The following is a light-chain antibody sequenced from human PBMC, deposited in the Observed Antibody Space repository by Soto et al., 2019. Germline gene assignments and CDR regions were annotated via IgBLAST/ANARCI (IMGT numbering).Light chain of an antibody. J-gene: IGLJ1*01. CDR1: SGDVGSYNL. Sequence: QAVVTQPASVSGSPGQSITISCTGTSGDVGSYNLVSWYQQHPGKAPKLMIYEGSKRPSGVSNRFSGSKSGSTASLTISGLQAEDEADYYCCSYARSSTYVFGSGTKLTVL. V-gene: IGLV2-23*01. CDR3: CSYARSSTYV. CDR2: EGS.